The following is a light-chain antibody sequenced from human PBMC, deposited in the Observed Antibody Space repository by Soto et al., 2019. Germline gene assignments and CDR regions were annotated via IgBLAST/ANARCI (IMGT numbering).Light chain of an antibody. Sequence: GDIVTITCRASQTISSWLAWYQQKPGKAPKLLIYKASNLESGLPSRFTGSGSGTEFTLTISSLQSDDFATYYCQQYSTYPITFGQGTRLEIK. J-gene: IGKJ5*01. CDR2: KAS. CDR1: QTISSW. CDR3: QQYSTYPIT. V-gene: IGKV1-5*03.